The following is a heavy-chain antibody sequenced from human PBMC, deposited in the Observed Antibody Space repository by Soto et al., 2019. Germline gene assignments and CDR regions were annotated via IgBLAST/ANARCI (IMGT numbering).Heavy chain of an antibody. CDR1: GYTFTSYG. V-gene: IGHV1-18*04. Sequence: ASVKVSCKASGYTFTSYGISWVRQAPGQGLEWMGWISAYNGNTNYAQKLQGRVTMTTDTSTSTAYMELRGLRSDDTAVYYCARDSRSRYYYDSSGYFPDYWGQGTLVTVSS. CDR3: ARDSRSRYYYDSSGYFPDY. D-gene: IGHD3-22*01. J-gene: IGHJ4*02. CDR2: ISAYNGNT.